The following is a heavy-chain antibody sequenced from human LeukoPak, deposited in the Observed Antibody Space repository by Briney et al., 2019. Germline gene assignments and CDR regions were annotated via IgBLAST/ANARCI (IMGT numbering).Heavy chain of an antibody. CDR1: GGSISSYY. D-gene: IGHD2-2*02. CDR2: IYYSGST. Sequence: SEILSLTCTVSGGSISSYYWGWIRQPPGKGLEWIGSIYYSGSTYYNPSLKSRVTISVDTSKNQFSLRLSSVTAADTAVYYCARLPYCSSTSCYTNYMDVWGKGTTVTVSS. V-gene: IGHV4-39*01. J-gene: IGHJ6*03. CDR3: ARLPYCSSTSCYTNYMDV.